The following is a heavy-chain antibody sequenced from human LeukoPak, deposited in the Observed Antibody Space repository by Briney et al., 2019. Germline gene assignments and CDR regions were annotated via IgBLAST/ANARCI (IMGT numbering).Heavy chain of an antibody. V-gene: IGHV3-30-3*01. CDR2: ISYDGSNK. D-gene: IGHD3-22*01. CDR3: ARCPYDSSGYCIFDY. CDR1: GFTFSSYA. Sequence: PGGSLRLSCAASGFTFSSYAMHWVRQAPGKGLEWVAFISYDGSNKYYADSVKGRFTISRDNSKNTLYPQMNSLRAEDTAVYYCARCPYDSSGYCIFDYWGQGTLVTVSS. J-gene: IGHJ4*02.